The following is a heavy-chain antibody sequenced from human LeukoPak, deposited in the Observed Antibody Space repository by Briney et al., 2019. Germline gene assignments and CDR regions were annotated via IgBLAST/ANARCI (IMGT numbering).Heavy chain of an antibody. CDR3: ARIIGGALGAFDI. J-gene: IGHJ3*02. CDR2: IYYSGST. Sequence: PSETLSLTCTVSGGSISSYYWSWIRQPPGKGLEWIGYIYYSGSTNYNPSLKSRVTISVDTSKNQFSLKLSSVTAADTAVYCCARIIGGALGAFDIWGQGTMVTVSS. D-gene: IGHD3-16*01. V-gene: IGHV4-59*01. CDR1: GGSISSYY.